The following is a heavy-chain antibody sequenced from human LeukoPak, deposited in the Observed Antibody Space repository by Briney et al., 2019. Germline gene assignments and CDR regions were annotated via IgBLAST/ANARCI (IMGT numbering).Heavy chain of an antibody. J-gene: IGHJ5*02. CDR3: AKVPPSITAAGNWLGP. CDR1: GYTFTGYY. Sequence: ASVKVSCKASGYTFTGYYIHWVRQAPGQGLEWMGRINPNTGGTDYAQKLQGRVTMTRDTSITTAYMELSRLTSDDTAIYYCAKVPPSITAAGNWLGPWGQGALVTVSS. V-gene: IGHV1-2*06. D-gene: IGHD6-13*01. CDR2: INPNTGGT.